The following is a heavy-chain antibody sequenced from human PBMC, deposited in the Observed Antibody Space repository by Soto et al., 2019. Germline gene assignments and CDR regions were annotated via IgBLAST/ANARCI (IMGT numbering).Heavy chain of an antibody. J-gene: IGHJ6*02. CDR1: GFTVSSNY. V-gene: IGHV3-53*02. CDR2: IYSGGST. CDR3: ERDPPATRHGMDV. Sequence: EVQLVETGGGLIQPGGSLRLSCAASGFTVSSNYMSWVRQAPGKGLEWVSVIYSGGSTYYADSVRGRFTISRDNSKNTLYLQMKSLRAEDTAVYYCERDPPATRHGMDVWGQGPTVTVSS.